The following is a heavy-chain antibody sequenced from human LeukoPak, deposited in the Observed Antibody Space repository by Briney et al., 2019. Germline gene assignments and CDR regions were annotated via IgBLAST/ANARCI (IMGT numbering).Heavy chain of an antibody. CDR2: IYSGGTT. Sequence: GGSLRLSCAVSGFTVSGNYMSWVRQAPGEGLEWVSLIYSGGTTYYADSVKGRFTISRDNSKNTLYLQMNSLRAEDTAVYYCARRAGGYSHPYDYWGQGILVTVSS. D-gene: IGHD4-23*01. CDR1: GFTVSGNY. CDR3: ARRAGGYSHPYDY. V-gene: IGHV3-53*01. J-gene: IGHJ4*02.